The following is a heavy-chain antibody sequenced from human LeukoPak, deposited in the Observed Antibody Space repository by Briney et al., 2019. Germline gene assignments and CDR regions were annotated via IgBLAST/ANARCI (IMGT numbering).Heavy chain of an antibody. Sequence: SETLSLTCAVYGGSFSGYYWSWIRQSPGKGLEWIGEIIHSGSTNYNPSLKSRVTVSIDTSKNQFSLNLNSVTAADTAVYYCARGDRPIFYDYWGQGTLVTVSS. CDR3: ARGDRPIFYDY. D-gene: IGHD1-14*01. CDR2: IIHSGST. J-gene: IGHJ4*02. CDR1: GGSFSGYY. V-gene: IGHV4-34*01.